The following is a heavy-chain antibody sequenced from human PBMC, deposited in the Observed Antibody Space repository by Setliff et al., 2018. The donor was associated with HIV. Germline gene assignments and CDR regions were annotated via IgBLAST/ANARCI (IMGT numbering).Heavy chain of an antibody. J-gene: IGHJ4*02. CDR3: ARDGRPSYSSSSGPFDY. CDR2: INPSGGST. CDR1: GYTFTSYY. D-gene: IGHD6-6*01. Sequence: ASVKVSCKASGYTFTSYYMHWVRQAPGQGLEWMGIINPSGGSTSYAQKFQGRVTMTRDTSTSTVYMELSSLRSEDTAVYYCARDGRPSYSSSSGPFDYWGRGTLVTVSS. V-gene: IGHV1-46*01.